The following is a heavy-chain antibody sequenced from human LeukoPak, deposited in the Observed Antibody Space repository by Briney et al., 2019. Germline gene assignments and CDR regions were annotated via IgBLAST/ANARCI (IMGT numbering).Heavy chain of an antibody. Sequence: GGSLRLSCAASGFTFSSYGMHWVRQAPGKGLKWVATILYDGSNKYYADSVKGRFTISRDNSKNTLYLQMNSLRAEDTAVYYCAKDTTGVTFGRAVAGPFDYWGQGTLVTVSS. D-gene: IGHD6-19*01. CDR1: GFTFSSYG. CDR2: ILYDGSNK. J-gene: IGHJ4*02. V-gene: IGHV3-30*18. CDR3: AKDTTGVTFGRAVAGPFDY.